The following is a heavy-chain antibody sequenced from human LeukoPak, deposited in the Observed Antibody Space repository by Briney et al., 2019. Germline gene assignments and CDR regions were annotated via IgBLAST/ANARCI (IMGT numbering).Heavy chain of an antibody. J-gene: IGHJ4*02. CDR3: AREKGGWYYFDY. CDR1: GYTFTSYA. V-gene: IGHV1-3*03. D-gene: IGHD6-19*01. Sequence: ASVKVSCKASGYTFTSYAMHWVRQAPGQRLEGMGWINAGNGNTKYSQEFQGRVTITRDTSASTAYMELSSLRSEDMAVYYCAREKGGWYYFDYWGQGTLVTVSS. CDR2: INAGNGNT.